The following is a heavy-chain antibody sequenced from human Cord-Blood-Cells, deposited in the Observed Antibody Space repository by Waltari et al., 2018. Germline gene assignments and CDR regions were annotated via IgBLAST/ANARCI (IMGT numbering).Heavy chain of an antibody. CDR3: ARPRTTGSSYFDY. J-gene: IGHJ4*02. V-gene: IGHV4-39*01. CDR1: GGSISSSSYY. D-gene: IGHD3-10*01. CDR2: IYYSGST. Sequence: QLQLQESGPGLVKPSETLSLTCTVSGGSISSSSYYWGWIRQPPGQGLEWLGSIYYSGSTYYNPSLKSRVTISVDTSKNQFSLKLSSVTAADTAVYYCARPRTTGSSYFDYWGQGTLVTVSS.